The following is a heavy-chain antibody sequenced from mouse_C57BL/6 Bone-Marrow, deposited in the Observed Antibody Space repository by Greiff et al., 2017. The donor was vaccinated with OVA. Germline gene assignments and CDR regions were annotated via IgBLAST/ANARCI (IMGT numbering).Heavy chain of an antibody. CDR1: GYTFTSYW. CDR3: ARYYGYDGAWFAY. Sequence: QVQLQQPGAELVMPGASVKLSCKASGYTFTSYWMHWVKQRPGQGLEWIGEIDPSDSYTNYNQKFKDKATLTVDKSSSTAYMQLSSLTSEDSAVYYCARYYGYDGAWFAYWGQGTLVTVSA. J-gene: IGHJ3*01. V-gene: IGHV1-69*01. D-gene: IGHD2-2*01. CDR2: IDPSDSYT.